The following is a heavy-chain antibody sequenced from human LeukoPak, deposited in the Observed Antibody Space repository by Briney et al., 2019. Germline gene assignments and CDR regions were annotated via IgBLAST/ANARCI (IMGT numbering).Heavy chain of an antibody. J-gene: IGHJ4*02. CDR2: ISSSSHI. CDR1: GFTFSYYS. V-gene: IGHV3-21*03. D-gene: IGHD6-13*01. Sequence: TGGSLRLSCAASGFTFSYYSMNWVRQAPGKGLEWVSSISSSSHIYYADSVKGRFTISRDNAKKSLYLQMNTLRADDTAVYYCAKDHGSSDWYYFDYWGQGTLVTVSS. CDR3: AKDHGSSDWYYFDY.